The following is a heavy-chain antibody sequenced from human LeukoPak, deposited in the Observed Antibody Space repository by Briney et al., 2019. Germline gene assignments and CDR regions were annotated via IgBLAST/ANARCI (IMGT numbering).Heavy chain of an antibody. Sequence: GGSLRLSCAASGFTFSSYAMSWVRQAPGKGLEWVSVISGSGSTTYYVDSVKGRFTASRDNSKNTLYLQMNSLRAGDTVGENCAKDIYYYVSDYWGQGTLVTVSS. J-gene: IGHJ4*02. V-gene: IGHV3-23*01. CDR1: GFTFSSYA. CDR2: ISGSGSTT. CDR3: AKDIYYYVSDY. D-gene: IGHD3-10*02.